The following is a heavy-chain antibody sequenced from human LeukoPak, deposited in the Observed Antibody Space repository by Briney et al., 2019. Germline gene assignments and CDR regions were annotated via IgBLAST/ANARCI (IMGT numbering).Heavy chain of an antibody. CDR3: ARAIHSSGYPPVDY. CDR2: ISSNGGTT. CDR1: GFTVSSKY. D-gene: IGHD3-22*01. J-gene: IGHJ4*02. Sequence: PGGSLRLSCAASGFTVSSKYMSWVRQAPGKGLEYVSAISSNGGTTYYANSVKGGFTISRDNSKNTLYLQMGSLRAEDMAVYYCARAIHSSGYPPVDYWGQGTLVTVSS. V-gene: IGHV3-64*01.